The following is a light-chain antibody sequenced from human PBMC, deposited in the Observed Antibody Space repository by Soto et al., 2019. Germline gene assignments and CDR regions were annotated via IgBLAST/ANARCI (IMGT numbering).Light chain of an antibody. Sequence: EIVLTQSPGTLSLSPGERATLSCRASQSVSNNYLAWYQQKPGQAPRLLIYAASTLQSGVPSRFSGSGSGTDFTLTISSLQPEDFAVYYCQQRSDWLPITFGQGTRLEIK. CDR3: QQRSDWLPIT. J-gene: IGKJ5*01. CDR2: AAS. CDR1: QSVSNNY. V-gene: IGKV3D-20*02.